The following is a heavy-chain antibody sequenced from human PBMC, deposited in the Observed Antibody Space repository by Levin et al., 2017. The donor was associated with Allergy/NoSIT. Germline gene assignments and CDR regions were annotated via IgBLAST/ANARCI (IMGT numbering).Heavy chain of an antibody. CDR2: LWNDESNR. CDR1: GFTFRNYG. V-gene: IGHV3-33*01. J-gene: IGHJ5*02. Sequence: GGSLRLSCAASGFTFRNYGMHWVRQAPGKGLEWVAVLWNDESNRYYAESVKGRFTISRDTSKNTLYLQMNSLRVEDTAVYYCVRDVNDGHSGGWFDPWGQGTLVTVSS. CDR3: VRDVNDGHSGGWFDP. D-gene: IGHD4-23*01.